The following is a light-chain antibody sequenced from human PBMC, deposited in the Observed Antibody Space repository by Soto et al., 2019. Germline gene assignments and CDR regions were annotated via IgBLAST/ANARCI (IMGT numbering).Light chain of an antibody. Sequence: TQSPSTLSVSPGERATXXCRASESVGSNLAWYQQKPGQAPSLLIYTTSTRASGVPAGFSGSGSGTEFTLTINSLQTEDFGLYYCQQYNSWPRTFGQGTKVDIK. J-gene: IGKJ1*01. V-gene: IGKV3-15*01. CDR2: TTS. CDR1: ESVGSN. CDR3: QQYNSWPRT.